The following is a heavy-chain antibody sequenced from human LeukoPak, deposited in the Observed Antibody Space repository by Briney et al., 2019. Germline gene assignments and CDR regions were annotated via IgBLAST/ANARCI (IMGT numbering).Heavy chain of an antibody. V-gene: IGHV3-64*01. J-gene: IGHJ4*02. CDR1: GFTFSSYA. CDR2: ISINGGST. CDR3: VRDAGTSPSDY. Sequence: PGGSLRLSCIASGFTFSSYAMHWVRQAPGKGLEYVSGISINGGSTHYANSVKGRFTISRGNSKNTLYLQMGSLRAEDMGVYYCVRDAGTSPSDYWGQGALVSVSS.